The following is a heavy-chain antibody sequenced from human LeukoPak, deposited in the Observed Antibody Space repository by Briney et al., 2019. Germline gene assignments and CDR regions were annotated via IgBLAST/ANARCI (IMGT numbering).Heavy chain of an antibody. Sequence: SETLSLTCAVYGGSFSGYYWSWIRQPPGKGLEWIGEINHSGSTNYNPSLKSRVTISVDTSKNQFSLKLNSVTAADTAVYYCAREGYYYDSSGYPWGQGTLVTVSS. CDR1: GGSFSGYY. D-gene: IGHD3-22*01. CDR2: INHSGST. CDR3: AREGYYYDSSGYP. V-gene: IGHV4-34*01. J-gene: IGHJ5*02.